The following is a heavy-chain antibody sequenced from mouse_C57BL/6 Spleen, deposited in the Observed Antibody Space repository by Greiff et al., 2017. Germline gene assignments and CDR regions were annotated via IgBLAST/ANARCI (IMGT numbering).Heavy chain of an antibody. CDR1: GFTFSSYT. CDR3: ARREYYGSSYSWYFDV. D-gene: IGHD1-1*01. J-gene: IGHJ1*03. Sequence: EVMLVESGGGLVKPGGSLKLSCAASGFTFSSYTMSWVRQTPEKRLEWVATISGGGGNTYYPDSVKGRFTISRDNAKNTLYLQMSSLRSEDTALYYCARREYYGSSYSWYFDVWGTGTTVTVSS. CDR2: ISGGGGNT. V-gene: IGHV5-9*01.